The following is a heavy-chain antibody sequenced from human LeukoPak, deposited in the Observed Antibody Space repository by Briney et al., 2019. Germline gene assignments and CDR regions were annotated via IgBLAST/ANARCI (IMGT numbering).Heavy chain of an antibody. Sequence: SETLSLACTVSGGSISSYYWSWIRQPPGKGLEWIGYIYYSGSTNYNPSLKSRVTISVDTSKDQFSLKLSSVTAADTAAYYCARDRGQVLYDAFDIWGQGTMVTVSS. V-gene: IGHV4-59*01. CDR2: IYYSGST. J-gene: IGHJ3*02. D-gene: IGHD2-2*02. CDR3: ARDRGQVLYDAFDI. CDR1: GGSISSYY.